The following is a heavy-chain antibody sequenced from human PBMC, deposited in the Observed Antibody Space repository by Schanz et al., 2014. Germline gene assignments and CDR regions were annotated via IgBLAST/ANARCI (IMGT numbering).Heavy chain of an antibody. CDR2: MNPDSGNT. V-gene: IGHV1-8*01. CDR1: GGTFSSFG. J-gene: IGHJ3*01. Sequence: VQLEQSGAEVKKPGSSVKVSCKASGGTFSSFGINWVRQAPGQGLEWMGWMNPDSGNTGYAQKFQGRVTMTADTSTSTAYMDLRSLRSDDTAVYYCATMWGYCTATACQILEVLDVWGQGTMVTVSS. CDR3: ATMWGYCTATACQILEVLDV. D-gene: IGHD2-8*02.